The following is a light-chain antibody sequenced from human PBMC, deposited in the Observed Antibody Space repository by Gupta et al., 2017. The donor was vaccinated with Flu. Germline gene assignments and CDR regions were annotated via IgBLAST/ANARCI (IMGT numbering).Light chain of an antibody. J-gene: IGKJ4*01. Sequence: SYGYVYLDWYLQRPGQSPQLLIYLTSNRASGVPDRFTGSGSGTDFTLKIAAVEAEDVGVYYCMQALETSPTFGEGTKVEIK. V-gene: IGKV2-28*01. CDR2: LTS. CDR3: MQALETSPT. CDR1: SYGYVY.